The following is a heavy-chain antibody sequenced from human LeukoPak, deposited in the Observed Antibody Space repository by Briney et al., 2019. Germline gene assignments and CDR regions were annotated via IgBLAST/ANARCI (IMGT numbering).Heavy chain of an antibody. J-gene: IGHJ4*02. CDR2: ISYDGSNK. CDR3: AREAYYYDSSGYFDY. D-gene: IGHD3-22*01. V-gene: IGHV3-30*01. Sequence: PGGSLRLSCAASGFTFSSYAMHWVRQAPGKGLEWVAVISYDGSNKYYADSVKGRFTTSRDNSKNTLYLQMNSLRAEDTAVYYCAREAYYYDSSGYFDYWGQGTLVTVSS. CDR1: GFTFSSYA.